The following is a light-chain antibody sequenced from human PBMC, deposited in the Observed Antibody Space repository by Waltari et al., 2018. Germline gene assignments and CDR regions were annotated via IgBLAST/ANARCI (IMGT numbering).Light chain of an antibody. CDR2: DVS. CDR1: RSDIGLYAY. Sequence: SALTQPASMSGSPGQSITISCTGTRSDIGLYAYFSWYQQHPGKAPKLIISDVSQRPSGVTARFSGSKSGYTASLTISGLQTEDEADYYCSAYTATDTYVFGSGTTVTVL. CDR3: SAYTATDTYV. J-gene: IGLJ1*01. V-gene: IGLV2-14*03.